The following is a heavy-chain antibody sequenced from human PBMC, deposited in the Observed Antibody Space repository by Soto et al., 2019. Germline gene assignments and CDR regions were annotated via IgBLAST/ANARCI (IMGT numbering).Heavy chain of an antibody. V-gene: IGHV3-23*01. Sequence: EVQLLESGGDLIQPGGSLRLCCAASGFTFSSYAMSWVRQAPRKGLEWVSGTSNSGSGTYYADSVKGRFTISRDNSKNTLYLHMNSLMAEYTAIYYCVKDFLYDFWSSFYGEGYWGQGTLVTVSS. CDR3: VKDFLYDFWSSFYGEGY. J-gene: IGHJ4*02. CDR2: TSNSGSGT. D-gene: IGHD3-3*01. CDR1: GFTFSSYA.